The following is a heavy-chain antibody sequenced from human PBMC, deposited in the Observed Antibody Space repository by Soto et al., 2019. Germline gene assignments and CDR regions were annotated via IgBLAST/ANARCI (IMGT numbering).Heavy chain of an antibody. V-gene: IGHV1-18*01. CDR2: ISAYNGNT. CDR3: ARDPTYYDILTGYLTNWFDP. Sequence: ASVKVSCKASGYTFTSYGISWVRQAPGQGLEWMGWISAYNGNTNYAQKLQGRVTMTTDTSTSTAYMELRSLRSDDTAVYYCARDPTYYDILTGYLTNWFDPWGQGTLVTVSS. D-gene: IGHD3-9*01. J-gene: IGHJ5*02. CDR1: GYTFTSYG.